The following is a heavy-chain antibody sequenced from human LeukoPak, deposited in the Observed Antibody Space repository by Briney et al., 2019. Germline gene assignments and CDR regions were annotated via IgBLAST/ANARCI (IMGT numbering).Heavy chain of an antibody. J-gene: IGHJ6*03. V-gene: IGHV4-59*01. CDR3: ARIGYSSGWYPDYYYYYMDV. D-gene: IGHD6-19*01. CDR2: IYYSGST. Sequence: SETLSLTCTVSGGSISSYYWSWIRQPPGEGLEWIGYIYYSGSTNYNPSLKSRVTISVDTSKNQFSLKLSSVTAADTAVYYCARIGYSSGWYPDYYYYYMDVWGKGTTVTVSS. CDR1: GGSISSYY.